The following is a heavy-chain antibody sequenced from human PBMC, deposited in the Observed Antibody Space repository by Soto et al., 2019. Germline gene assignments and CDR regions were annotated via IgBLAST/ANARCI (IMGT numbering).Heavy chain of an antibody. J-gene: IGHJ4*02. CDR1: GFTFSSYG. V-gene: IGHV3-33*01. Sequence: GGSLRLSCAASGFTFSSYGMHWVRQAPGKGLEWVAVIRYDGSNKYYADSVKGRFTISRDNSKNTLYLQMNSLRAEDTAVYYCARDLDSSGYYPDYWGQGTLVTVSS. CDR3: ARDLDSSGYYPDY. CDR2: IRYDGSNK. D-gene: IGHD3-22*01.